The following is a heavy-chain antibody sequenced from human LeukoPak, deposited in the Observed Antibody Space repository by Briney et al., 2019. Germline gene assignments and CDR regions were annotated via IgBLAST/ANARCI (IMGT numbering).Heavy chain of an antibody. CDR1: GFTFSSYG. CDR3: ARVWIPYYYYGMDV. V-gene: IGHV3-74*01. D-gene: IGHD5-12*01. J-gene: IGHJ6*02. CDR2: INSDGSST. Sequence: GGSLRLSCAASGFTFSSYGMHWVRQAPGKGLVWVSRINSDGSSTSYADSVKGRFTISRDNAKNTLYLQMNSLRAEDTAVCYCARVWIPYYYYGMDVWGQGTTVTVSS.